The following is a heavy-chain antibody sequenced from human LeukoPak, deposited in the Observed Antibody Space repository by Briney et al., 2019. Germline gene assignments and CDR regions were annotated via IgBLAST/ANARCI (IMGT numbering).Heavy chain of an antibody. D-gene: IGHD3-10*01. J-gene: IGHJ4*02. Sequence: GGSLRLSCAASGFTFSSYWMSWVRQAPGKGLEWVANIKQDGSEKYYVDSVKGRFTISRDNAKNSLYLQMNSPRAEDTAVYYCARDRSPLLWFGESPDYWGQGTLVTVSS. V-gene: IGHV3-7*03. CDR1: GFTFSSYW. CDR2: IKQDGSEK. CDR3: ARDRSPLLWFGESPDY.